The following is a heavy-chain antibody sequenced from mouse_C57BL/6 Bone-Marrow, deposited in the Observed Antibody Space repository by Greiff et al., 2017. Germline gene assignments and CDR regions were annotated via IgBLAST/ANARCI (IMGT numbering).Heavy chain of an antibody. V-gene: IGHV5-6*02. CDR1: GFTFSSYG. Sequence: EVKLMESGGDLVKPGGSLQLSCAASGFTFSSYGMSWVRQTPDKRLEWVATLSSRGSYTFYPDGVKGRFTMSRDNAKNTLYLQMSRLKSENTAMYYCARRDGYSERFAYWGQGTLVTVSA. D-gene: IGHD2-3*01. J-gene: IGHJ3*01. CDR3: ARRDGYSERFAY. CDR2: LSSRGSYT.